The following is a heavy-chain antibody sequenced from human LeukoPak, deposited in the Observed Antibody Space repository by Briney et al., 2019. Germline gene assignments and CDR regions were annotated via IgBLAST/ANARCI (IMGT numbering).Heavy chain of an antibody. D-gene: IGHD3-22*01. Sequence: ASVTVSCKASGYTFSNYYIHWVRQAPGQGLEWMGIINPSGGSTTYAQKFQGRVTMTRDMSTSTVYMELSSLRSEDTAVYYCARVKSYYYDTSDKDAFDIWGQGTMVTVSS. CDR3: ARVKSYYYDTSDKDAFDI. V-gene: IGHV1-46*01. CDR2: INPSGGST. CDR1: GYTFSNYY. J-gene: IGHJ3*02.